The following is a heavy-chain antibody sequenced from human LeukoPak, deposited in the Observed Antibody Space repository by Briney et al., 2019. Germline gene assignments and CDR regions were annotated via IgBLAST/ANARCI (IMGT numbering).Heavy chain of an antibody. Sequence: ASVKVSCKASGYTFTGYYMHWVRQAPGQGLEWMGWTKPNSGDTKYAQKFQGRVTMTRDTSISTVYMELSRLRFDDTAVYYCVTGRTIFYYYMDVWGKGTTVTISS. CDR2: TKPNSGDT. CDR3: VTGRTIFYYYMDV. D-gene: IGHD3-3*02. CDR1: GYTFTGYY. V-gene: IGHV1-2*02. J-gene: IGHJ6*03.